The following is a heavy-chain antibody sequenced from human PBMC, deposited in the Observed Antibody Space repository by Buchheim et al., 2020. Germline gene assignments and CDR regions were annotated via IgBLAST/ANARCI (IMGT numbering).Heavy chain of an antibody. J-gene: IGHJ6*02. CDR1: GGSISSGSYY. Sequence: QVQLQESGPGLVKPSQTLSLTCTVSGGSISSGSYYWSWIRQPAGKGLEWIGRIYTSGSTNYNPSLKSRVTISVDTSKNQFSLKLSSVTAADTAVYYCARDKTRWLQLGYGMDVWGQGTT. CDR2: IYTSGST. CDR3: ARDKTRWLQLGYGMDV. V-gene: IGHV4-61*02. D-gene: IGHD5-24*01.